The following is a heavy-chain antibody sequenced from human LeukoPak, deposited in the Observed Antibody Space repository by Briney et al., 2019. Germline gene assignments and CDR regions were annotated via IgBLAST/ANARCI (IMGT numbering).Heavy chain of an antibody. J-gene: IGHJ4*02. CDR1: GGSFSGYY. CDR3: ARVAEGYHYDSSGYYRSFDY. D-gene: IGHD3-22*01. CDR2: INHSGST. Sequence: SETLSLTCAVYGGSFSGYYWSWIRQPPGKGLEWIGEINHSGSTNYNPSLKSRVTISVDTSKNQFSLKLSSVTAADTAVYYCARVAEGYHYDSSGYYRSFDYWGRGTLVTVSS. V-gene: IGHV4-34*01.